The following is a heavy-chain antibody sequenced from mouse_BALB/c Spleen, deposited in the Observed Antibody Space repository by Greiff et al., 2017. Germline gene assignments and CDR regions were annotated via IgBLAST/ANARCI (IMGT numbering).Heavy chain of an antibody. D-gene: IGHD2-14*01. Sequence: VKLMESGADLARPGASVKMSCKASGYTFTSYTMHWVKQRPGQGLEWIGYINPSSGYTNYNQKFKDKATLTADKSSSTAYMQLSSLTSEDSAVYYWASVRHGDYYAMDYWGQGTSVTGSS. V-gene: IGHV1-4*01. CDR1: GYTFTSYT. CDR3: ASVRHGDYYAMDY. J-gene: IGHJ4*01. CDR2: INPSSGYT.